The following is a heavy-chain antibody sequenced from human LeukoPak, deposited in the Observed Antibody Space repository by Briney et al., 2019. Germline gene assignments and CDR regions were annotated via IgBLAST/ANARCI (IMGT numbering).Heavy chain of an antibody. D-gene: IGHD6-6*01. J-gene: IGHJ4*02. V-gene: IGHV4-59*01. CDR2: IYYSGST. CDR3: ARRHVEYSSSSDPYYFDY. CDR1: GGSISSYY. Sequence: PSETLSLTCTVSGGSISSYYWSWIRQPPGKGLEWIGYIYYSGSTNYNPSLKSRVTISVDTSKNQFSLKLSSVTAADTAVYYCARRHVEYSSSSDPYYFDYWGQGTLVTVSS.